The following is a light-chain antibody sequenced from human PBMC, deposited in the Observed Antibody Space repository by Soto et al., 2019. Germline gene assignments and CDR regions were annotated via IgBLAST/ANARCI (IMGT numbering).Light chain of an antibody. CDR3: QQYNNWPPNT. J-gene: IGKJ2*01. CDR1: QSVSSN. Sequence: EIVMTQAPATLSLSPGERVTLSCRASQSVSSNLAWYQQKPGQAPRLLIYGTSTRATGIPGRFSGSVSGTDFTLTISSLQSEDFAVYYCQQYNNWPPNTFGQGTKVDIK. V-gene: IGKV3-15*01. CDR2: GTS.